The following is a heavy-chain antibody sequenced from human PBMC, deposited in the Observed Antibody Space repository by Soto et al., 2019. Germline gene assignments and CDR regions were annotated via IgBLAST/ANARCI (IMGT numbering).Heavy chain of an antibody. CDR1: GGSISSYY. J-gene: IGHJ4*02. CDR3: AREGIDILTGYYSYFDY. V-gene: IGHV4-59*01. D-gene: IGHD3-9*01. CDR2: IYYSGST. Sequence: PSETLSLTCTVSGGSISSYYWSWIRQPPGKGLEWIGYIYYSGSTNYNPSLKSRVTISVDTSKNQFSLKLSSVTAADTAVYYCAREGIDILTGYYSYFDYWGQGTLVTVSS.